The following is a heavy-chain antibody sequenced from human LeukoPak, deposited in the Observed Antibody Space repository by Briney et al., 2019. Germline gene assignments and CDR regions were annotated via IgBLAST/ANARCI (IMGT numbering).Heavy chain of an antibody. Sequence: PGGSRSFSFEASGFTFSSYVMSWVRQTPEKGLKWVSAISGSGGSTYYADSVKGRFTISRDNSKNTLFLQMNSLRAEDTALYYCAKDSLLEYSSGYYYFEYWGQGTLVTVSS. D-gene: IGHD6-19*01. CDR2: ISGSGGST. CDR1: GFTFSSYV. V-gene: IGHV3-23*01. J-gene: IGHJ4*02. CDR3: AKDSLLEYSSGYYYFEY.